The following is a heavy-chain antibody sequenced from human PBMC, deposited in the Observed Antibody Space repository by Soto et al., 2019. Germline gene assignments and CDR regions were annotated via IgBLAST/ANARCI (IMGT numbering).Heavy chain of an antibody. D-gene: IGHD2-15*01. Sequence: GGSLRLSCAASGFTFSSYGMHWVRQAPGKGLEWVAVIWYDGSNKYYADSVKGRFTISRDNSKNTLYLQMNSLRAEDTAVYYCARDPDLYCSGGSCYDVSYYYYYMDVWGKGTTVTVSS. CDR2: IWYDGSNK. J-gene: IGHJ6*03. CDR1: GFTFSSYG. CDR3: ARDPDLYCSGGSCYDVSYYYYYMDV. V-gene: IGHV3-33*01.